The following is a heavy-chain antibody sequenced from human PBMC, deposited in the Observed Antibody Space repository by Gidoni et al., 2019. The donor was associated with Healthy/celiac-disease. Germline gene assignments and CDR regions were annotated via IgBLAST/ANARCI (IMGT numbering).Heavy chain of an antibody. V-gene: IGHV3-33*01. CDR3: ARDPTVVNYYYYGMDV. Sequence: QVQLVESGGGVVQPGGSLRLACAAAGCTVSSYGMHWVRQAPGKGLEWVAVIWYDGSNIYYADSVQGRFTISRDNSKNTLYLQMNSLRAEDTAVYYCARDPTVVNYYYYGMDVWGQGTTVTVSS. D-gene: IGHD4-17*01. CDR2: IWYDGSNI. CDR1: GCTVSSYG. J-gene: IGHJ6*02.